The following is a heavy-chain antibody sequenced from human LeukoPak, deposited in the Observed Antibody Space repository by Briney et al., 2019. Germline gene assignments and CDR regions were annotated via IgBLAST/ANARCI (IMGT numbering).Heavy chain of an antibody. CDR3: AEENYDSSGYYGGAHY. Sequence: GGSLRLSCEASRFSFSSYGMHWVRQAPGKGLEWVAFIRYDGSNKYYADSVKGRFTISRENFKNTLYLQMNSLRAEDTAVYYCAEENYDSSGYYGGAHYWGQGTLVTVSS. V-gene: IGHV3-30*02. D-gene: IGHD3-22*01. J-gene: IGHJ4*02. CDR1: RFSFSSYG. CDR2: IRYDGSNK.